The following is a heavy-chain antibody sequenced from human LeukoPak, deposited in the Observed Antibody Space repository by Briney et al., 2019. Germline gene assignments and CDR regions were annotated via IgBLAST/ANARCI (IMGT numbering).Heavy chain of an antibody. CDR2: ISYDGSNK. CDR1: GFTFSSYG. V-gene: IGHV3-30*03. D-gene: IGHD3-10*01. Sequence: GRSLRLSCAASGFTFSSYGMHWVRQAPGKGLEWVAVISYDGSNKYYADSVKGRFTISRDNSKNTLYLQMNSLRAEDTAVYYCASTSGSYYKAAFDIWGQGTMVTVSS. CDR3: ASTSGSYYKAAFDI. J-gene: IGHJ3*02.